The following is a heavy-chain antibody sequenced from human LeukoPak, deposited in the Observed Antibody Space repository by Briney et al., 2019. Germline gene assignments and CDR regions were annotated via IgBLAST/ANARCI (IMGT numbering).Heavy chain of an antibody. V-gene: IGHV3-7*01. CDR3: AKVAKYYYGSETYFFEH. J-gene: IGHJ4*02. Sequence: PGGSLRLSCAASGFTFTTYWMSWVRQAPGKGLEWVANINQDGTGKFYVDSVKGRFTISRDNAKNSLYLQMNSLRVEDTAVYYCAKVAKYYYGSETYFFEHWGQGTPVTASS. CDR2: INQDGTGK. CDR1: GFTFTTYW. D-gene: IGHD3-10*01.